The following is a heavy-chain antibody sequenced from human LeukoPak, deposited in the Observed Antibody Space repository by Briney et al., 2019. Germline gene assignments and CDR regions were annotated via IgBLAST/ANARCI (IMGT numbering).Heavy chain of an antibody. D-gene: IGHD3-3*01. Sequence: SQTLSLTCTVSGGSISSGSYYWSWIRQPAGKGLEWIGRIYTSGSTNYNPSLKSRVTISVDTSKNQFSLKLSSVTAADTAVYYCARVHTYDFWSEPDAFDIWGLGTMVTVPS. V-gene: IGHV4-61*02. J-gene: IGHJ3*02. CDR3: ARVHTYDFWSEPDAFDI. CDR1: GGSISSGSYY. CDR2: IYTSGST.